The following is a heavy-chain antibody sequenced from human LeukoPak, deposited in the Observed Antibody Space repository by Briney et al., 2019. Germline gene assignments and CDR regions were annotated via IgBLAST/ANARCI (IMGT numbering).Heavy chain of an antibody. CDR1: GYTFTSYD. Sequence: ASVKVSCKASGYTFTSYDINWVRQATGQGLEWMGWMNPNSGNTGYAQKFQGRVTITRNTSISTAYMELSSLRSEDTAVYYCASSGRYSSSWRPWYYYYYMDVWGKGTTVTVSS. V-gene: IGHV1-8*03. CDR2: MNPNSGNT. D-gene: IGHD6-13*01. CDR3: ASSGRYSSSWRPWYYYYYMDV. J-gene: IGHJ6*03.